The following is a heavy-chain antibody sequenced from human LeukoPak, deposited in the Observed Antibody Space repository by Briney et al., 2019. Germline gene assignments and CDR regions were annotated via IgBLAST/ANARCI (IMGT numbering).Heavy chain of an antibody. CDR2: INPNSGGT. CDR1: GYTFTGYY. CDR3: ARDFPIIPGIAVDGDY. V-gene: IGHV1-2*02. Sequence: ASVKVSCRASGYTFTGYYMHWVRQVPGQALEWMGWINPNSGGTNYAQKFQGRVTMTRDTSITTAYMELRSLRSDDTAVYYCARDFPIIPGIAVDGDYWGQGTLVTVSS. D-gene: IGHD6-19*01. J-gene: IGHJ4*02.